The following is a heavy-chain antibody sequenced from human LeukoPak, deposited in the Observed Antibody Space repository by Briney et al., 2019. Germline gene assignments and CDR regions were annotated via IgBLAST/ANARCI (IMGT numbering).Heavy chain of an antibody. CDR3: VRGCGRASCPYFFDS. CDR2: IRQDGSEK. CDR1: GFTFGTYW. Sequence: GGSLRLSCAASGFTFGTYWMSWVRQAPGKGLEWVATIRQDGSEKHYVDSVKGRFPISRDNAKNSLYLQMNSLTVEDTAVYYCVRGCGRASCPYFFDSWGQGTLVTVS. D-gene: IGHD2-2*01. J-gene: IGHJ4*02. V-gene: IGHV3-7*01.